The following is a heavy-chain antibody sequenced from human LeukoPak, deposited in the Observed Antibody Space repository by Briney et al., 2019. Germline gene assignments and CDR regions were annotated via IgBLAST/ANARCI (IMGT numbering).Heavy chain of an antibody. V-gene: IGHV4-59*01. J-gene: IGHJ3*02. D-gene: IGHD1-26*01. CDR2: IYYSETT. CDR1: RGSITSYY. Sequence: SETLSLTCTVSRGSITSYYWSWIRQPPGKGLEWIGCIYYSETTNYNPSLKSRVTISVDTSKNQFSLKLSSVTAADTAVYYCARVRDGSSFSAFDMWGQGTMVTVSS. CDR3: ARVRDGSSFSAFDM.